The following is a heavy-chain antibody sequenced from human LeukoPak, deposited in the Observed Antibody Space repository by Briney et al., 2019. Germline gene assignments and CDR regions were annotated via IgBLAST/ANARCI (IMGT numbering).Heavy chain of an antibody. CDR3: ARGPSNVVRPAAFLYDY. V-gene: IGHV4-34*01. CDR1: GGSFSGYY. J-gene: IGHJ4*02. Sequence: KPSETLSLTCAVYGGSFSGYYWSWIRQPPGKGLEWIGEINHSGSTNYNPSLKSRVTISVDTSKNQFSLKLSSVTAADTAVYYCARGPSNVVRPAAFLYDYWGQGTLVTVSS. D-gene: IGHD2-2*01. CDR2: INHSGST.